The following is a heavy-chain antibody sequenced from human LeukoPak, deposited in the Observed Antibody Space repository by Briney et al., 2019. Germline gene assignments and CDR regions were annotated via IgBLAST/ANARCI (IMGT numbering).Heavy chain of an antibody. CDR2: IGASGDSI. V-gene: IGHV3-23*01. CDR3: AKIPDVSDY. J-gene: IGHJ4*01. D-gene: IGHD5/OR15-5a*01. CDR1: GFTFSSYA. Sequence: PGGSLRLSCAVSGFTFSSYAMIWVRQAPGRGLVWVSSIGASGDSIYYTDSVKGRFTISRDNSKNTLYLQMSSLRVEDTAVYYCAKIPDVSDYWGQEPWSPSPQ.